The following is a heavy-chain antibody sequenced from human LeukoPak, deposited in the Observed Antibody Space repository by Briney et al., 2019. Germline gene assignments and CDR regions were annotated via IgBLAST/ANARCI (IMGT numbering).Heavy chain of an antibody. CDR3: TTSRTNDCSSPSCYTDY. CDR1: GASIYTSSSY. Sequence: SETLSLTCTVSGASIYTSSSYWGWIRQPPGKGLEWIASVYYTGSTYYRPSLKSRATISVDTSKNQFSLELNSVTAADTAVYYCTTSRTNDCSSPSCYTDYWGQGTLVTVSS. J-gene: IGHJ4*02. V-gene: IGHV4-39*01. CDR2: VYYTGST. D-gene: IGHD2-2*02.